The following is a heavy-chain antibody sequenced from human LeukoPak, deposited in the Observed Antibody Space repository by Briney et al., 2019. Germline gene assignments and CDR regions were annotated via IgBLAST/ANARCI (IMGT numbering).Heavy chain of an antibody. CDR3: ARISGSFYDYFDY. J-gene: IGHJ4*02. CDR2: ISSTSNYI. Sequence: GGSLRLSCAASGFTFSTYAISWVRQAPGKGLEWVSCISSTSNYIFYADSVRGRFTISRDNAKNSLYLQMNSLRADDTAVYYCARISGSFYDYFDYWGQGALVSVSS. D-gene: IGHD3-22*01. CDR1: GFTFSTYA. V-gene: IGHV3-21*04.